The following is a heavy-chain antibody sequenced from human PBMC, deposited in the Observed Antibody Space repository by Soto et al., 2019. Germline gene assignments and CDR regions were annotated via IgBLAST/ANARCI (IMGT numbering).Heavy chain of an antibody. CDR1: GFTFSSYW. V-gene: IGHV3-74*01. Sequence: GGSLRLSCAASGFTFSSYWMHWVRQAPGKGLVWVSRINSDGSSTSYADSVKGRFTISRDNAKNTLYLQMNSLRAEDTAVYYCARARTGYSSSWYDPAIDYWGQGTLVTVSS. CDR2: INSDGSST. D-gene: IGHD6-13*01. CDR3: ARARTGYSSSWYDPAIDY. J-gene: IGHJ4*02.